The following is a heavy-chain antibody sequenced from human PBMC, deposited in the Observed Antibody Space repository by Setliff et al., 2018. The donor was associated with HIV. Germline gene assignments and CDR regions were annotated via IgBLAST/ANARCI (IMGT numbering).Heavy chain of an antibody. V-gene: IGHV1-69*06. Sequence: SVKVSCKASGGTCSRHAFSWVRQAPGQGLEWMGGIIPTFDTANYAQKFQGRVTITADKSTNTVYMELNSLRSEDTAMYYCARGVHSGGSGWYNWYFDLWGRGTLVTVSS. D-gene: IGHD6-19*01. J-gene: IGHJ2*01. CDR2: IIPTFDTA. CDR3: ARGVHSGGSGWYNWYFDL. CDR1: GGTCSRHA.